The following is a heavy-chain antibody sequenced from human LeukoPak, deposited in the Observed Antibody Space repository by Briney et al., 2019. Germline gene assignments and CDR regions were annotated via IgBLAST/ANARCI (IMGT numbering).Heavy chain of an antibody. CDR1: GYTFSGYY. J-gene: IGHJ4*02. CDR2: INPNSGVT. CDR3: ARAGSGYSGYERI. V-gene: IGHV1-2*02. Sequence: ASVKVSCKASGYTFSGYYMNWLRQAPGQGPEWMGWINPNSGVTNYAQKFQGRVTMTRDTSISTAYMELSRLRSDDTAVYYCARAGSGYSGYERIWGQGTLVTVSS. D-gene: IGHD5-12*01.